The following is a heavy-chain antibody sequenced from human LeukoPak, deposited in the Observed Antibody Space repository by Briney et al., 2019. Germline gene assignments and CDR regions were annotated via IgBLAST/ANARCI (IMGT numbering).Heavy chain of an antibody. CDR2: LYHSDSI. D-gene: IGHD6-13*01. J-gene: IGHJ6*03. CDR3: ARQHDSYHYYYVDV. CDR1: GYSISSGYY. V-gene: IGHV4-38-2*01. Sequence: SETLSLTCAVSGYSISSGYYWIWIRPPPGRGLEWIGSLYHSDSIYYNPSLESRVTMSVDTSKNQFSLKLSFVTAADTAVYYCARQHDSYHYYYVDVWGKGTTVTVSS.